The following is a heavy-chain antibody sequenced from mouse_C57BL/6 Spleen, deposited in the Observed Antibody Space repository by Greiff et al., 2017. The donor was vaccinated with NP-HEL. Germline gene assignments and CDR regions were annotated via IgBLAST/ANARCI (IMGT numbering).Heavy chain of an antibody. CDR1: GFNIKDDY. Sequence: EVQLQESGAELVRPGASVKLSCTASGFNIKDDYMHWVKQRPEQGLEWIGWIDPENGDTEYASKFQGKATITADTSSNTAYLQLSSLTSEDTAVYYCTAYDGYGGFAYWGQGTLVTVSA. CDR3: TAYDGYGGFAY. J-gene: IGHJ3*01. CDR2: IDPENGDT. V-gene: IGHV14-4*01. D-gene: IGHD2-3*01.